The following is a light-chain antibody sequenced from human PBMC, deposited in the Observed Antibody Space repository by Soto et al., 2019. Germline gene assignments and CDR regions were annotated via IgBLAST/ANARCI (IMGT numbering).Light chain of an antibody. J-gene: IGKJ1*01. V-gene: IGKV4-1*01. Sequence: DIVMTQSPDSLAVSLGERATINCKSSQSVLYSSNNKNYLAWYQQKPGQPPKLLIYWASTRESGVPDRFSGSGSGTDFTLTSGSLQAEDGAVYYCQQYYSTPQTFGQGTKVEIK. CDR3: QQYYSTPQT. CDR2: WAS. CDR1: QSVLYSSNNKNY.